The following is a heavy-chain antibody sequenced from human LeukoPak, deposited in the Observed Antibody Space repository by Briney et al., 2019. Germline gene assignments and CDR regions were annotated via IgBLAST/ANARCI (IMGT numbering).Heavy chain of an antibody. CDR1: GYTFTSYD. CDR2: MNPNSGNT. D-gene: IGHD3-10*01. CDR3: ARRNMVRGVIIPDY. V-gene: IGHV1-8*01. Sequence: ASVKVSCKASGYTFTSYDINWVRQAPGQGLEWMGWMNPNSGNTGYAQKFQGRLTMTRNTSISTAYMELSSLRSEDTAVYYCARRNMVRGVIIPDYWGQGTLVTVSS. J-gene: IGHJ4*02.